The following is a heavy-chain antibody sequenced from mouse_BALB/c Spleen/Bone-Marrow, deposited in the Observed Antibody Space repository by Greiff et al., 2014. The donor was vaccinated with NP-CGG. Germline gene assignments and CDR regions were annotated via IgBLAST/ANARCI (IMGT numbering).Heavy chain of an antibody. CDR2: IYPGTGST. V-gene: IGHV1-77*01. CDR3: ARRKNVWFAY. Sequence: QVQLQQSGPELVKPGASVKMSCKASGYTFTDYIISWVKQRVGQGLEWIGEIYPGTGSTYYNEKFKGKATLTADKSSNIAYMQLSSLTSEGSAVYFCARRKNVWFAYWGQGTLVTVSA. J-gene: IGHJ3*01. CDR1: GYTFTDYI.